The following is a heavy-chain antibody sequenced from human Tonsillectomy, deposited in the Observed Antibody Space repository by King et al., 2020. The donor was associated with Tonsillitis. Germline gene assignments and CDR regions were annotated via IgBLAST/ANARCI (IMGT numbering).Heavy chain of an antibody. CDR3: VGHRHWNIGSFDF. V-gene: IGHV3-7*01. CDR2: INNDGTEK. D-gene: IGHD1/OR15-1a*01. CDR1: GFTFGDFW. J-gene: IGHJ4*02. Sequence: VQLVESGGGLVQAGGSLRLSCAVSGFTFGDFWMSWVRQAPGKGLEWVANINNDGTEKNYVDSVKGRLTITRDTAENSLSLQMNSLTVEDTAVFYCVGHRHWNIGSFDFWGQGTLVTVS.